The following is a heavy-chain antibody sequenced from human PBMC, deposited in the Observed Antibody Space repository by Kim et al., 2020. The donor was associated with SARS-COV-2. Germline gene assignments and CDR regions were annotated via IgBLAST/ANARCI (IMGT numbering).Heavy chain of an antibody. CDR1: GFTFSSSA. Sequence: LSLTCAASGFTFSSSAMSWVRQAPGKGLEWVSAISGSGGSTYYADSVKGRFTISRDNSKNTLYLQMNSLRAEDTAVYYCAKAGNTGNYFGDWGQGTLVTVSS. J-gene: IGHJ4*02. D-gene: IGHD1-26*01. CDR3: AKAGNTGNYFGD. CDR2: ISGSGGST. V-gene: IGHV3-23*01.